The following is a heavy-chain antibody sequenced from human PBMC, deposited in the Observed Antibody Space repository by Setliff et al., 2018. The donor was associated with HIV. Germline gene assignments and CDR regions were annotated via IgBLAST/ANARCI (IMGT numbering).Heavy chain of an antibody. CDR3: AREVDGLELDH. J-gene: IGHJ4*02. CDR1: GYRFMSYG. Sequence: GASVKVSCKGSGYRFMSYGFTWVRQAPGQGLEWVGWTSSFSGATKYSQNLQGRVTMTTDKSTNTAYMELRSLKSDDTAVYYCAREVDGLELDHWGQGTLVTVSS. CDR2: TSSFSGAT. V-gene: IGHV1-18*01.